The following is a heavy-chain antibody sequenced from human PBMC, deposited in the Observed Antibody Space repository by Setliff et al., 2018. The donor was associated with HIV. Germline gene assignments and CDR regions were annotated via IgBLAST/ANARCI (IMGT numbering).Heavy chain of an antibody. V-gene: IGHV4-61*09. CDR1: GGSISSGSYY. D-gene: IGHD2-21*01. CDR3: ARVVGLSALDY. CDR2: IHTSGSS. Sequence: PSETLSLTCTVSGGSISSGSYYWSWIRQPAGKGLEWIGHIHTSGSSSYNPSLKSRVIISLDTSKNQFSLKLTSVTAADTAVYYCARVVGLSALDYWGQGTLVTVSS. J-gene: IGHJ4*02.